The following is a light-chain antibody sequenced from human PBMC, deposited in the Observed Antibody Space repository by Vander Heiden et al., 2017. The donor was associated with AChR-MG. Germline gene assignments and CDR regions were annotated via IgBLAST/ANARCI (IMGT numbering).Light chain of an antibody. J-gene: IGLJ2*01. V-gene: IGLV2-14*03. CDR2: DVS. Sequence: QSALTQPASVSGSPGQSITISCTGSSGDVGGYNYVSWYQQHPGKAPELMIYDVSNRPSGVSNRFSGSKSGNTASLTISGLQAEDEADYYCSSYTSSSTSVVFGGGTKLTVL. CDR1: SGDVGGYNY. CDR3: SSYTSSSTSVV.